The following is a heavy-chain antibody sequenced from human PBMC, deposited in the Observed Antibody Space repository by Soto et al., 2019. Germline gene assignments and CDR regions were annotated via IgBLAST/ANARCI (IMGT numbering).Heavy chain of an antibody. V-gene: IGHV4-39*01. J-gene: IGHJ3*02. CDR2: IYYSGST. D-gene: IGHD5-12*01. CDR1: GGSISSSSYY. CDR3: ARRSVTTNGYYAFDI. Sequence: SETLSLTCTVSGGSISSSSYYWGWIRQPPGKGLEWIGSIYYSGSTYYNPSLKSRVTISVDTSKNQFSLKLSSVTAADTAVYYCARRSVTTNGYYAFDIWGQGTMVTVSS.